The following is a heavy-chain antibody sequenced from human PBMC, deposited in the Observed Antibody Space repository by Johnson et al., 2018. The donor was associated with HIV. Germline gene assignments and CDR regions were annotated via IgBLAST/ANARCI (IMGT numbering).Heavy chain of an antibody. CDR1: GFTVSSNY. CDR2: IYTGGST. Sequence: MQLVESGGGLVQPGGSLRLSCAASGFTVSSNYMSWVRQAPGKGLEWVSVIYTGGSTSYADPVNRRFTISRDNSKNTLYLQMNSLRAEDTAVYYCARDQWMAGDAFDIWAKGQWSPSLQ. V-gene: IGHV3-66*01. J-gene: IGHJ3*02. D-gene: IGHD5-24*01. CDR3: ARDQWMAGDAFDI.